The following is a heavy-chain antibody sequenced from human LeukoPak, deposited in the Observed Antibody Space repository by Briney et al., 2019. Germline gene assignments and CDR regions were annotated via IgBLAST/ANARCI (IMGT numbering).Heavy chain of an antibody. CDR3: ASEIAAPFDY. V-gene: IGHV3-21*01. D-gene: IGHD6-25*01. CDR2: ISSSSSYI. CDR1: GFTFSYYS. Sequence: GGSLRLSCAASGFTFSYYSMNWVRQAPGKGLEWVSSISSSSSYIYYADSVKGRFTISGDNAKNSLYLQMNSLRAEDTAVYYCASEIAAPFDYWGQGTLVTVSS. J-gene: IGHJ4*02.